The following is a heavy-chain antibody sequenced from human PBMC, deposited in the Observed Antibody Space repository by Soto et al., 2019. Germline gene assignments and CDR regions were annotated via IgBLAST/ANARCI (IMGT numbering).Heavy chain of an antibody. CDR1: GGSISPFY. CDR3: ARVGGVAARTFDY. CDR2: LYYSGNT. J-gene: IGHJ4*02. V-gene: IGHV4-59*01. D-gene: IGHD2-15*01. Sequence: SETLSLTCTVSGGSISPFYWSWVRQPPGKGLEWIGYLYYSGNTDYNPTLKSRVTISVDASKNQVSLRLTSVTAADTAVYYCARVGGVAARTFDYWGQGTVVTVSS.